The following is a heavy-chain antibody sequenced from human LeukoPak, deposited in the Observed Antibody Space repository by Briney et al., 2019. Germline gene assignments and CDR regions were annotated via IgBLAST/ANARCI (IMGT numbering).Heavy chain of an antibody. V-gene: IGHV1-46*01. D-gene: IGHD3-22*01. J-gene: IGHJ4*02. CDR1: GYTFTSYY. CDR2: INPSGGST. CDR3: ARGGYYYDSSGYYLFDY. Sequence: GASVTVSCKASGYTFTSYYIHWVRQAPGQGLEWMGIINPSGGSTSYAQKFQGRVTMTRDTSTSTVYMELSSLRSEDTAVYYCARGGYYYDSSGYYLFDYWGQGTLVTVSS.